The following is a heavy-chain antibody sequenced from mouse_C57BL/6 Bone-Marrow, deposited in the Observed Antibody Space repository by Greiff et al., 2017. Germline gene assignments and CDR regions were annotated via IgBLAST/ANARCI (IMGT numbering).Heavy chain of an antibody. Sequence: QVQLQQSGPELVKPGASVKISCKASGYAFSSSWMNWVKQRPGKGLEWIGRIYPGDGDTNYNGKFKGKATLTADKSSSTAYMQLSSLTSEDSAVYFCARPDGYFWFAYWGQGTLVTVSA. V-gene: IGHV1-82*01. J-gene: IGHJ3*01. CDR1: GYAFSSSW. CDR2: IYPGDGDT. CDR3: ARPDGYFWFAY. D-gene: IGHD2-3*01.